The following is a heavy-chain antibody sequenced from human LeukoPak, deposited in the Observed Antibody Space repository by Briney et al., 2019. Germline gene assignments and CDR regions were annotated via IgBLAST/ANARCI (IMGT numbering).Heavy chain of an antibody. CDR1: GGSISSYY. D-gene: IGHD3-22*01. CDR2: IYTSGST. CDR3: ARDSGGGYYYDSSGYYAEYFQH. V-gene: IGHV4-4*07. J-gene: IGHJ1*01. Sequence: SETLSLTCTVSGGSISSYYWSWIRQPAGKGLEWIGRIYTSGSTNYNPSLKSRVTMSVDTSKNQFSLKLSSVTAADTAVYYCARDSGGGYYYDSSGYYAEYFQHWGQGTLVTVSS.